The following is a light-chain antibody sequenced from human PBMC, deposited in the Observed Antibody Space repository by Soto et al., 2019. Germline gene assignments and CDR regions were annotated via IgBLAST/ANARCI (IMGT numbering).Light chain of an antibody. CDR3: QSYDSSLRGYV. Sequence: QSVLTQPPSVFGAPGQRVTISCTGSSSNIGAGYDVKWYQQLPGTAPKLLLYGNNNGPSGVPDRFSGSKSDTSASLAITGLQAEDEADYYCQSYDSSLRGYVFGAGTKVTVL. V-gene: IGLV1-40*01. J-gene: IGLJ1*01. CDR1: SSNIGAGYD. CDR2: GNN.